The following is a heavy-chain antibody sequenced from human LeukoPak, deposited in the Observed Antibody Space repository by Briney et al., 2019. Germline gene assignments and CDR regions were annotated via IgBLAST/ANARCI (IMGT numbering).Heavy chain of an antibody. CDR3: ARSISRGSLRLDY. CDR2: TYYRSKWYN. V-gene: IGHV6-1*01. Sequence: SQTLSLTCAISGDSVSSNSAAWHWLRQSPSRGLEWLGRTYYRSKWYNDYAVSVKSRITINPHTSNNQFSLQMNSVAPEDTAVYYCARSISRGSLRLDYWGQGTLVTVSS. J-gene: IGHJ4*02. CDR1: GDSVSSNSAA. D-gene: IGHD3-3*02.